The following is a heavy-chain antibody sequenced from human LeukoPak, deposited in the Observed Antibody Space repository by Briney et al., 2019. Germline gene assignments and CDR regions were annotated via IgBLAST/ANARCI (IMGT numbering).Heavy chain of an antibody. Sequence: SETLSLTCTVSSGSFRTYYWSWIRQPPGKGLEWIGYIFYNEGTSYNPSLKSRVTISVDTSNNQLSLKVNSVTAADTAMYYCAREGSGYDYPHFDYWGQGTLVTVSS. CDR2: IFYNEGT. CDR1: SGSFRTYY. J-gene: IGHJ4*02. CDR3: AREGSGYDYPHFDY. V-gene: IGHV4-59*01. D-gene: IGHD5-12*01.